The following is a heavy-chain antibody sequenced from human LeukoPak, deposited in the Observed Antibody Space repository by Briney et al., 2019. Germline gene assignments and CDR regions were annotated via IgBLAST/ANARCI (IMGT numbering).Heavy chain of an antibody. CDR3: ARDFTAMGGGAGY. J-gene: IGHJ4*02. CDR2: IWYDGNSK. CDR1: GFTFSNYG. D-gene: IGHD5-18*01. Sequence: GGSLRLSCAASGFTFSNYGMHWVRQAPGKGLEWVAVIWYDGNSKYYADSVKGRFTISRDNSKNTLYLQMNSLRAEDTAVYYCARDFTAMGGGAGYWGQGTLVTVSS. V-gene: IGHV3-33*01.